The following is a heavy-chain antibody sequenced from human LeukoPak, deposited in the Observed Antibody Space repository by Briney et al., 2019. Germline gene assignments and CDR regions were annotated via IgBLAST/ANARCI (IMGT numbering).Heavy chain of an antibody. Sequence: GGSLRLSCAASGFTFSSYSMNWVRQAPGKGLEWVANIKQDGSEKYYVDSVKGRFTISRDNAKNSLYLQMNSLRAEDTAVYYCARDLPSPWGQGTRVTVSS. J-gene: IGHJ5*02. V-gene: IGHV3-7*01. CDR1: GFTFSSYS. CDR2: IKQDGSEK. CDR3: ARDLPSP.